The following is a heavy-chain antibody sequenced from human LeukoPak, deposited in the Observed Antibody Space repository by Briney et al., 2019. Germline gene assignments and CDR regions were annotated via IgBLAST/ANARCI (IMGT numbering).Heavy chain of an antibody. J-gene: IGHJ4*02. Sequence: GGSLRLSCAASGLTVSSNCMSWVRQAPGKGLEWVSGIIGGGGSTYYADSVKGRFTISGDNSRNTLFLQMNSLRAEDTAVYYCAHGAMYQLDYWGQGTLVTVSS. V-gene: IGHV3-23*01. CDR1: GLTVSSNC. D-gene: IGHD2-2*01. CDR3: AHGAMYQLDY. CDR2: IIGGGGST.